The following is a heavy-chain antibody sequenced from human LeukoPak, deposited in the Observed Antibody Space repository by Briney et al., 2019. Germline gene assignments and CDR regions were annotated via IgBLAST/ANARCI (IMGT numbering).Heavy chain of an antibody. V-gene: IGHV3-20*04. J-gene: IGHJ6*03. CDR2: INWNGCST. Sequence: GGSLRLSCAASGFTFYDYGMSWVRQAPGKGLEWVSGINWNGCSTVYADSVKGRFNISRDNDKNSLYLQMNSLRAEDKALYYCERGKYSSGWYGYQGNYYYYYMAVWGKGTTVTVSS. CDR1: GFTFYDYG. D-gene: IGHD6-19*01. CDR3: ERGKYSSGWYGYQGNYYYYYMAV.